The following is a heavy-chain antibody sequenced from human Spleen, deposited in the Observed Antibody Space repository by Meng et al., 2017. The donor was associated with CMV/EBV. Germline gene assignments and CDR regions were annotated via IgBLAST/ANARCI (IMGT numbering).Heavy chain of an antibody. J-gene: IGHJ4*02. D-gene: IGHD1-7*01. Sequence: SETLSLTCSVSGDYISTTKYHWAWIRQPPGKGLEWVGSLYYTGRTYYNSALESRVTISSDKSKNQFSLTLTSVTAADTAIYFCARDTAGSTPYYFDSWGQGTLVTVSS. CDR2: LYYTGRT. V-gene: IGHV4-39*07. CDR1: GDYISTTKYH. CDR3: ARDTAGSTPYYFDS.